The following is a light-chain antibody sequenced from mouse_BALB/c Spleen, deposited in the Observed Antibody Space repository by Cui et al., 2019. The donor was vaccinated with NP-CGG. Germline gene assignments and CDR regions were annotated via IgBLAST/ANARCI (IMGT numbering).Light chain of an antibody. CDR2: GTN. CDR1: TGAVTTSNY. CDR3: ALWYSNHWV. V-gene: IGLV1*01. Sequence: VCTDAAAFTTSPGETVTLTCRSSTGAVTTSNYANWVQEKPDHLFTGLIGGTNNRVPGVPARFSGSLIGDKAALTITGAQTEDEAIYFCALWYSNHWVFGGGTKLTVL. J-gene: IGLJ1*01.